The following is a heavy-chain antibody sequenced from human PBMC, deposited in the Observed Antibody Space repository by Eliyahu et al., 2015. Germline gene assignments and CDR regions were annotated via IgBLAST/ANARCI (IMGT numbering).Heavy chain of an antibody. J-gene: IGHJ6*03. D-gene: IGHD6-13*01. Sequence: QVQLVESGGGVVQPGRSLSLSCAASGFILSNHGMHWVRQAPGKGLGWVAVIWFDGINKYYGDSVKGRFTISRDNSENTLYLQMNSLRAEYTAVYYCARVPLAAAGMRYMDVWGKGTTVTVSS. CDR1: GFILSNHG. V-gene: IGHV3-33*01. CDR3: ARVPLAAAGMRYMDV. CDR2: IWFDGINK.